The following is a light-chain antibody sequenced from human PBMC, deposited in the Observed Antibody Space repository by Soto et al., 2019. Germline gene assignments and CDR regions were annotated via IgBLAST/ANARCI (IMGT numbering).Light chain of an antibody. CDR3: QQYDDYSQYT. CDR1: QSISSW. Sequence: DLQMTQSPSTLSASVGDRVTITCRASQSISSWLAWYQQKPGKAPKLLIYKASSLESGVPSRFSGSGSGTEFTLTISSLQPDDFATYYCQQYDDYSQYTFGQGTKLEIK. V-gene: IGKV1-5*03. J-gene: IGKJ2*01. CDR2: KAS.